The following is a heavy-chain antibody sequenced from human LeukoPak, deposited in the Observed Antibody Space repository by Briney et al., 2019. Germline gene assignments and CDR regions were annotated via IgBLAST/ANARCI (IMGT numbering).Heavy chain of an antibody. J-gene: IGHJ5*02. CDR2: INHSGST. Sequence: SQTLSLTCAVYGGSFSGYYWSWIRQPPGKGLEWIGEINHSGSTNYNPSLKSRVTISVDTSKNQFSLKLSSVTAADTAVYYCARRPRSGWFDPWGQGTLVTVSS. V-gene: IGHV4-34*01. CDR3: ARRPRSGWFDP. CDR1: GGSFSGYY.